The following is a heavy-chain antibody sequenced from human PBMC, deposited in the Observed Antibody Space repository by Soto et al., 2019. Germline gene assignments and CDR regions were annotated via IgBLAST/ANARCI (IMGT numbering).Heavy chain of an antibody. V-gene: IGHV3-53*04. Sequence: GGSLRLSCAASGFTVSSNYMSWVRQAPGKGLEWVSVIYSGGSTYYADSVKGRFTISRHNSKNTLYLQMNSLRAEDTAVYYCARVSPKILGAIGWFDPWGQGTLVTVSS. CDR3: ARVSPKILGAIGWFDP. CDR2: IYSGGST. D-gene: IGHD3-3*01. J-gene: IGHJ5*02. CDR1: GFTVSSNY.